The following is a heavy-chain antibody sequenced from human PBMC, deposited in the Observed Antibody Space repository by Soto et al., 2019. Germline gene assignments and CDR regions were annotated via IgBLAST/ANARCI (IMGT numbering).Heavy chain of an antibody. CDR2: INHSGST. V-gene: IGHV4-34*01. CDR3: AKGKHPDY. Sequence: ASETLSLTCTVYGGSFSGYYWSWIRQPPGKGLEWIGEINHSGSTNYNPSLKSRVTISVDTSKNQFSLKLSSVTAADTAVYYCAKGKHPDYWGQGTLVTVSS. J-gene: IGHJ4*02. CDR1: GGSFSGYY.